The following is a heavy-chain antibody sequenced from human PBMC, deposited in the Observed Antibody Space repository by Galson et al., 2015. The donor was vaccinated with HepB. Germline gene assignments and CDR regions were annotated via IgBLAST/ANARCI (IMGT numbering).Heavy chain of an antibody. V-gene: IGHV3-33*01. CDR2: IWYDGSNK. D-gene: IGHD3-3*01. J-gene: IGHJ6*02. CDR1: GFTFSSYG. Sequence: SLRLSCAASGFTFSSYGMHWVRQAPGKGLEWVAVIWYDGSNKYYADSVKGRFTISRDNSKNTLYLQMNSLRAEDTAVYYCARDQHDYDFWSGPRYYGMGVWGQGTTVTVSS. CDR3: ARDQHDYDFWSGPRYYGMGV.